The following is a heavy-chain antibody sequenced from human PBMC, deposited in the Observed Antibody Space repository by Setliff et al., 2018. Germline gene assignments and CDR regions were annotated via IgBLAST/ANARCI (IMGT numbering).Heavy chain of an antibody. CDR1: GDSISSRRNY. Sequence: PSETLSLTCTVSGDSISSRRNYWGWFRQPAGKELEWIGQIYTSWSTNYNPSLKSRVTISLDTSKNQFSLSLTSVTAEDTAVYFCAREGRSSISGWYIDVWGNGTTVTVSS. V-gene: IGHV4-61*09. J-gene: IGHJ6*03. CDR2: IYTSWST. D-gene: IGHD3-3*02. CDR3: AREGRSSISGWYIDV.